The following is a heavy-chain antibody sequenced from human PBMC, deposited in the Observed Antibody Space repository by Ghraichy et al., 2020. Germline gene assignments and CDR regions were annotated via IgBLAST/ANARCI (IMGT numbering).Heavy chain of an antibody. V-gene: IGHV3-9*01. Sequence: GGSLRLSCVASGFTFEDYAMNWVRQVPGEGLEWVSGISWTSANMCYSGSVKGRFTISRDNAKNSLYLQMNSLRPEDTALYYCAKGVAARRVNAFDIWGQGTRVTVSS. CDR3: AKGVAARRVNAFDI. J-gene: IGHJ3*02. D-gene: IGHD6-25*01. CDR1: GFTFEDYA. CDR2: ISWTSANM.